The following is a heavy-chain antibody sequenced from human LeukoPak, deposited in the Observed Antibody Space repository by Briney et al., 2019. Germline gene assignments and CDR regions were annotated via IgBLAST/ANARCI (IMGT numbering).Heavy chain of an antibody. Sequence: GGSLRLSCAASGFTFSDYSMNWVRQGPGKGLEWVSSISSRSSSTSYIASVKGRFTISRDNAKNSLLLQMNSLRTEDTAVYYCSIQKADLITMIRGIFAYWGQGTLVTVSS. CDR3: SIQKADLITMIRGIFAY. D-gene: IGHD3-10*01. J-gene: IGHJ4*02. CDR2: ISSRSSST. CDR1: GFTFSDYS. V-gene: IGHV3-21*01.